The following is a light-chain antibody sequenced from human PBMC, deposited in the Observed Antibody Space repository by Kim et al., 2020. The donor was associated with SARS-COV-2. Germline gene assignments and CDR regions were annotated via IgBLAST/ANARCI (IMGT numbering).Light chain of an antibody. J-gene: IGLJ2*01. V-gene: IGLV3-21*04. CDR2: YDS. Sequence: SYELTQPPSVSVAPGKTARITCGGNNIGSKSVHWYQQKPGQAPVLVIYYDSDRPSGIPERFSGSNSGNTATLTISRVEAGDEADYYCQVWDSSSDHVYVVFGGGTQLTVL. CDR1: NIGSKS. CDR3: QVWDSSSDHVYVV.